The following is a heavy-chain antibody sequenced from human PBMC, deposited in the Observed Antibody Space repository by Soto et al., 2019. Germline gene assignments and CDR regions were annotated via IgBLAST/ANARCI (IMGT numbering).Heavy chain of an antibody. CDR3: AVDSSGYYSDSWFDP. J-gene: IGHJ5*02. Sequence: PSETLSLTCAVYGGSFSGYYWSWIRQPPGKGLEWIGEINHSGSTNYNPSLKSRVTISVDTSKNQFSLKLSSVPAADTAVYYCAVDSSGYYSDSWFDPWGQGTLVTVSS. V-gene: IGHV4-34*01. CDR1: GGSFSGYY. D-gene: IGHD3-22*01. CDR2: INHSGST.